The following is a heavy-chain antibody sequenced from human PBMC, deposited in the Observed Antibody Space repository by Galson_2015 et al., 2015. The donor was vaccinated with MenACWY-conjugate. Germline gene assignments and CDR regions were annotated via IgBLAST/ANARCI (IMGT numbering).Heavy chain of an antibody. D-gene: IGHD4-23*01. CDR2: ISYSGST. J-gene: IGHJ3*02. Sequence: ATLPLPCTVPGASISSSRYFWGWIRPPPGKGLEWIGTISYSGSTHYNPSLNNRVTLSADTSKNQFSLNVNSVTAADTALYYCARRSARLTLGAFDIWGQGTMV. CDR1: GASISSSRYF. V-gene: IGHV4-39*01. CDR3: ARRSARLTLGAFDI.